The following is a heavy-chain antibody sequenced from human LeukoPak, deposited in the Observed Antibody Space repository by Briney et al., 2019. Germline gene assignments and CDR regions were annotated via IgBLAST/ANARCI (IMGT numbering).Heavy chain of an antibody. V-gene: IGHV3-33*01. J-gene: IGHJ4*02. CDR3: GRWLQSYYFDY. D-gene: IGHD5-24*01. Sequence: GGSLRLSCAASGFTFSSYVRHWGRQAPGKGLEWVAVIWYDGSNKYYADSVKGRFTISRDNSKNTLYLQMNSLRAEDTAVYYCGRWLQSYYFDYWGQGTLVTVSS. CDR2: IWYDGSNK. CDR1: GFTFSSYV.